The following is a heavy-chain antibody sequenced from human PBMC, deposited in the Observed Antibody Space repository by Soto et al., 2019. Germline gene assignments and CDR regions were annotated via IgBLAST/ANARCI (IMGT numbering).Heavy chain of an antibody. V-gene: IGHV4-39*01. D-gene: IGHD2-2*01. CDR1: GGSISTSYY. Sequence: QLQLQESGPGLVKPSETLSLTCTVSGGSISTSYYWGWIRQPPGKGLEWIGTIYYSGSTYYNPSLKSRVTISGDTSKNQFSLKLRSVTAADTAVYYCARVPVIPAAMIYWGQGTLVTVSS. CDR3: ARVPVIPAAMIY. J-gene: IGHJ4*02. CDR2: IYYSGST.